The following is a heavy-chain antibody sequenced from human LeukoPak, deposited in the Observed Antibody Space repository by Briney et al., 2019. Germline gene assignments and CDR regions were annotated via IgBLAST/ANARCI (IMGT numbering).Heavy chain of an antibody. Sequence: PSETLSLTCAVYVGSFSGYYWSWIRQPPGKGLEWIGEINHSGSTKYNPSLKSRVTMSVDKSKNQFSLKLSSVTAADTAVYYCARGDDHHGSDSTHYHYYYMDIWDKGTTVTVPS. CDR3: ARGDDHHGSDSTHYHYYYMDI. V-gene: IGHV4-34*01. J-gene: IGHJ6*03. CDR2: INHSGST. CDR1: VGSFSGYY. D-gene: IGHD3-10*01.